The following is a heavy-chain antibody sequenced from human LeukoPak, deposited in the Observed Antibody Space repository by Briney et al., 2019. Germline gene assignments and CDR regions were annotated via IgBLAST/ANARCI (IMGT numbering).Heavy chain of an antibody. Sequence: SETLSLTCTVSGGSISSYYWSWIRQPPGKGLEWIGYIYYSGSTNYNPSLKSRVTISVDTSKNQFSLKLSSVTAADTAVYYCARVLDLSKRGLDALDIWGQGTMVTVSS. CDR2: IYYSGST. CDR3: ARVLDLSKRGLDALDI. CDR1: GGSISSYY. V-gene: IGHV4-59*01. J-gene: IGHJ3*02. D-gene: IGHD2/OR15-2a*01.